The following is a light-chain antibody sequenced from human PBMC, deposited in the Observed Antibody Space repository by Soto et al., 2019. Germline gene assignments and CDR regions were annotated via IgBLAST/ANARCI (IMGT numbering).Light chain of an antibody. V-gene: IGKV3-20*01. CDR3: QQYGSSPLT. J-gene: IGKJ4*01. CDR2: GAS. CDR1: QSVSSNY. Sequence: EIVLTQSPGTLYLSPGERATLSCRASQSVSSNYLAWYQQKQGQAPRLLMYGASSRATGIPDRFNGSGSGPDFPITISRLEPEDFAVYYCQQYGSSPLTLGGWNKLEVK.